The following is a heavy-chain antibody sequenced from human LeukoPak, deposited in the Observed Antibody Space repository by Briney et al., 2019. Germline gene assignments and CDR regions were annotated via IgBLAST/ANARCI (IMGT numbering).Heavy chain of an antibody. CDR3: AFKSLYGSGSSYSLDY. D-gene: IGHD3-10*01. CDR1: GFTFSVYS. Sequence: RTGGSLRLSRAASGFTFSVYSMTWVRQAPGKGLEWLSYISSSSMTVYYADSVKGRFTISRDNSKNTLYLQMNSLRAEDTAVYYCAFKSLYGSGSSYSLDYWGQGTLVTVSS. J-gene: IGHJ4*02. CDR2: ISSSSMTV. V-gene: IGHV3-48*01.